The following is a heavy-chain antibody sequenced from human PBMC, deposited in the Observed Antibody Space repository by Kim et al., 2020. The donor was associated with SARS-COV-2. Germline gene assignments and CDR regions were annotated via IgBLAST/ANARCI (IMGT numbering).Heavy chain of an antibody. CDR2: IYYSGCT. Sequence: SETLSLTCTVSGGSIRITSYYWGWIRHPPGQGLEWIGSIYYSGCTYYNLSLKIRVTISADTSKNQFSLKLSSVTAADTAVYYCERHLIRAGGMGMFSALFDPWGQGTLVTVSS. V-gene: IGHV4-39*01. CDR3: ERHLIRAGGMGMFSALFDP. D-gene: IGHD2-15*01. CDR1: GGSIRITSYY. J-gene: IGHJ5*02.